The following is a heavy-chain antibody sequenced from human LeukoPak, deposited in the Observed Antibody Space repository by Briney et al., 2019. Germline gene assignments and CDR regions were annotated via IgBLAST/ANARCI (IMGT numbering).Heavy chain of an antibody. CDR3: ASGGGIVVVPAALYYFDY. CDR2: IIPIFGTA. D-gene: IGHD2-2*01. CDR1: GGTFSSYA. V-gene: IGHV1-69*05. J-gene: IGHJ4*02. Sequence: SAKVSCKASGGTFSSYAISWVRQAPGQGLEWMGGIIPIFGTANYAQKFQGRVTITTDESTSTAYMELSSLRSEDTAVYYCASGGGIVVVPAALYYFDYWGQGTLVTVSS.